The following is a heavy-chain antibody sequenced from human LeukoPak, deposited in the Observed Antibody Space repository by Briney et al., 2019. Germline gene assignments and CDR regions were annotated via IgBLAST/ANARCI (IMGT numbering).Heavy chain of an antibody. J-gene: IGHJ4*02. Sequence: PSETLSLTCTVSGGSISIYYWSWIRQPPGKGLEWIVYIYYSGSTNYNPSLKSRVTISVDTSKNQFSLKLSSVTAADTAVYYCARAYYDYVWGSYRYAFDYWGQGTLVTVSS. D-gene: IGHD3-16*02. V-gene: IGHV4-59*01. CDR3: ARAYYDYVWGSYRYAFDY. CDR1: GGSISIYY. CDR2: IYYSGST.